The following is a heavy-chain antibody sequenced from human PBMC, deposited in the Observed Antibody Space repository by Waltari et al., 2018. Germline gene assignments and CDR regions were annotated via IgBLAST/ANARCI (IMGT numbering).Heavy chain of an antibody. CDR2: ISGSGGTT. CDR1: GFAFANYG. D-gene: IGHD1-26*01. Sequence: EVRLVESGGGLVQPGGSLRVSCAASGFAFANYGLSWVRQAPGKGLECVSSISGSGGTTYYADSVKGRFTMSKDNSKNTLFLQMNSLRVDDTADYYCAKSSGSYYEVFDYWGRGTLVTVSS. J-gene: IGHJ4*02. V-gene: IGHV3-23*04. CDR3: AKSSGSYYEVFDY.